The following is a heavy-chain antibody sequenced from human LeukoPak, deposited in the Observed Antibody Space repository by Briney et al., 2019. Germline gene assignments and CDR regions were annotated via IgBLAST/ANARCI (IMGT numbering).Heavy chain of an antibody. CDR2: IDWDDDK. CDR1: GFSLSTSGMC. Sequence: ESGPTLVNPTQTLTLTCTFSGFSLSTSGMCVSWIRQPPGKALEWLARIDWDDDKYYSTSLKTRLTISKDTSKNQVVLTMTNMDPVDTATYYCARAYRVGATITFDYWGQGTLVTVSS. CDR3: ARAYRVGATITFDY. V-gene: IGHV2-70*11. J-gene: IGHJ4*02. D-gene: IGHD1-26*01.